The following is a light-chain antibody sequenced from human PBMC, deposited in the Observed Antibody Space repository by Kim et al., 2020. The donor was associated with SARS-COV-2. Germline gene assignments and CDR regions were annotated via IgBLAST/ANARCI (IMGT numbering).Light chain of an antibody. CDR3: QHYNTYQAT. J-gene: IGKJ3*01. V-gene: IGKV1-5*01. Sequence: SSVGDRVTITCRASQSISNWLAWYQQKPGKAPNLLIYDASSMGSGVPSRFSGSGSWTEFTLTISSLQPDDFATYYCQHYNTYQATFGPGTKVDIK. CDR1: QSISNW. CDR2: DAS.